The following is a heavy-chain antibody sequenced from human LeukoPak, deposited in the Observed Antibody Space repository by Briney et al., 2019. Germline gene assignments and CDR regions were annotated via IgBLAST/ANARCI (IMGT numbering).Heavy chain of an antibody. J-gene: IGHJ4*02. CDR1: GFAFRYYS. CDR3: AKGRSGYDDFDS. CDR2: ISISGVDT. Sequence: WGSLRLSCPTSGFAFRYYSMSWVRQAPGKGLEWVSSISISGVDTFYADSVKGRFTISRDNSKNTLFLQINSLRAEDTAVYYCAKGRSGYDDFDSWGQGTLVTVSS. V-gene: IGHV3-23*01. D-gene: IGHD5-12*01.